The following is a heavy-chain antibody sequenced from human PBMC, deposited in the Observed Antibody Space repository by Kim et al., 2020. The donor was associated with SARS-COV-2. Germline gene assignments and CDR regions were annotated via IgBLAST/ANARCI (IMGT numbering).Heavy chain of an antibody. V-gene: IGHV3-30*07. CDR3: ARDQGSGSGSYSIFDY. J-gene: IGHJ4*02. D-gene: IGHD3-10*01. Sequence: SVKGRFTISRDNSKNTLYLQMNSLRAEDTAVYYCARDQGSGSGSYSIFDYWGQGTLVTVSS.